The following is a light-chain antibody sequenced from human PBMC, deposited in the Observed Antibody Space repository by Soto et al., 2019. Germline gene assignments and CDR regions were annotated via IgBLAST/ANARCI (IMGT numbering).Light chain of an antibody. J-gene: IGKJ5*01. V-gene: IGKV3-11*01. CDR1: QSVSSY. CDR2: DVS. Sequence: EIVLTQFPATLSLSPGERATLSCRASQSVSSYLAWYQQKPGQAPRLLIYDVSTRATGIPARFSGSGSGTDFTLTITSLEPEDFALYSCQQRSDWPITFGQGTRLEI. CDR3: QQRSDWPIT.